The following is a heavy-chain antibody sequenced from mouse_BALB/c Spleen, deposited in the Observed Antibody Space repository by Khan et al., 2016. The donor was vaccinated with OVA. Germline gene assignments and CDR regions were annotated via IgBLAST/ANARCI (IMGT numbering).Heavy chain of an antibody. CDR2: INSDGTYT. Sequence: EVELVESGGGLVKPGGSLKLSCAASGFTFSSYAMSWVRQTPEKRLEWVATINSDGTYTYYPDSVKGRFTISRDNAKNTLYLQMSSLRSEDTAMYYYARHNFGPIAYWGQGTLVTVSA. CDR3: ARHNFGPIAY. V-gene: IGHV5-9-3*01. CDR1: GFTFSSYA. J-gene: IGHJ3*01. D-gene: IGHD2-12*01.